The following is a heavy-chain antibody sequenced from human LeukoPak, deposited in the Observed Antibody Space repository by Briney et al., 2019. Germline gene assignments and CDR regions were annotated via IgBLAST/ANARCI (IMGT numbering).Heavy chain of an antibody. CDR2: IYNSGST. D-gene: IGHD3/OR15-3a*01. J-gene: IGHJ4*02. V-gene: IGHV4-39*07. CDR1: GGSISTYF. CDR3: ARDTGLSFDY. Sequence: PSETLSLTCAVSGGSISTYFWSWIRQAPGKGLEWIGSIYNSGSTYYNPSLKSRVTISVDTSKNQFSLKVRSVTAADTAVYYCARDTGLSFDYWGQGTLVTVSS.